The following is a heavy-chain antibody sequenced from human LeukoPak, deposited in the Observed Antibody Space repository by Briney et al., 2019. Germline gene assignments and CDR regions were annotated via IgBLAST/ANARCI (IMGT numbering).Heavy chain of an antibody. CDR2: IYYSEGT. D-gene: IGHD3-10*01. CDR3: ARGRLARGHYFDY. Sequence: KASETLSLTCTVSGDSISSRSYYWGWIRQPPGKGLEWIGSIYYSEGTYYNPSLKSRVTISVDTSKNQFSLKLSSVTAADTAVYYCARGRLARGHYFDYWGQGTLVTVSS. V-gene: IGHV4-39*07. CDR1: GDSISSRSYY. J-gene: IGHJ4*02.